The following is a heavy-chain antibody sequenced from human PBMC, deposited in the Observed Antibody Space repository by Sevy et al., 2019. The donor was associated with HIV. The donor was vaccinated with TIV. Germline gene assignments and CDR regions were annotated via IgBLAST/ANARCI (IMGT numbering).Heavy chain of an antibody. CDR1: GYTFSIYR. J-gene: IGHJ4*02. CDR2: ISPHTGDT. CDR3: ARALCTSGRCYSLAY. V-gene: IGHV1-18*01. D-gene: IGHD2-15*01. Sequence: ASVKVSCKVSGYTFSIYRITWVRQAPGQGLEWMAWISPHTGDTKFAENFQDRVTMSTDTSTATAYMELSSLRSDDTAVYYCARALCTSGRCYSLAYWGQGTLVTVSS.